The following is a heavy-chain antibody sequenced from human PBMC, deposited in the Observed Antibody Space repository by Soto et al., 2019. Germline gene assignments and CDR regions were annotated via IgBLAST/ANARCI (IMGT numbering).Heavy chain of an antibody. J-gene: IGHJ4*02. CDR1: GFTFSSYG. D-gene: IGHD5-12*01. V-gene: IGHV3-33*01. CDR3: AIYYRNALATPLGY. Sequence: PGGSLRLSCAASGFTFSSYGMHWVRQAPGKGLEWVAVIWYDGSNKYYADSVKGRFTISRDNSKNTLYLQMNSLRAEDTAVYYCAIYYRNALATPLGYCGQQNLVIVSS. CDR2: IWYDGSNK.